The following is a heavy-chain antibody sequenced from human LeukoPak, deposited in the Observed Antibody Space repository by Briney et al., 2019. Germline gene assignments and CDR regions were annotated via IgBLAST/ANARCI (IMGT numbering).Heavy chain of an antibody. CDR3: ARTQRGSGFDI. CDR1: GGSIGTYS. Sequence: PSETLSLTCTVSGGSIGTYSWSWIRQPPGKGLEWIGYIYHSGSTYYNPSLKSRVTISVDRSKNQFSLKLSSVTAADTAVYYCARTQRGSGFDIWGQGTMVTVSS. J-gene: IGHJ3*02. D-gene: IGHD6-25*01. CDR2: IYHSGST. V-gene: IGHV4-30-2*01.